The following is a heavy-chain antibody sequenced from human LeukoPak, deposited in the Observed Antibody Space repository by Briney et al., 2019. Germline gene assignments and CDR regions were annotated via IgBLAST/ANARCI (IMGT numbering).Heavy chain of an antibody. Sequence: SETLSLTCTVSGGSISRYYWSWIRQPPGKGLEWIGYIYYSGSTNYNPSLKSRVTLSVDTSKNQFSLNLSSVTAADTAVYYCARRQTGTSYFDYWGQGTLVTVSS. J-gene: IGHJ4*02. CDR1: GGSISRYY. V-gene: IGHV4-59*08. D-gene: IGHD1-1*01. CDR2: IYYSGST. CDR3: ARRQTGTSYFDY.